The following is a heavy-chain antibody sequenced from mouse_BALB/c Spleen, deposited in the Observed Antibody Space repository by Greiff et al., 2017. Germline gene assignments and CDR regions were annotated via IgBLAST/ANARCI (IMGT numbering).Heavy chain of an antibody. Sequence: DVKLVESGGGLVKPGGSLKLSCAASGFAFSSYDMSWVRQTPEKRLEWVAYISSGGGSTYYPDTVKGRFTISRDNAKNTLYLQMSSLKSEDTAMYYCASFYDGYDYWGQGTTLTVSS. CDR2: ISSGGGST. CDR1: GFAFSSYD. V-gene: IGHV5-12-1*01. J-gene: IGHJ2*01. CDR3: ASFYDGYDY. D-gene: IGHD2-3*01.